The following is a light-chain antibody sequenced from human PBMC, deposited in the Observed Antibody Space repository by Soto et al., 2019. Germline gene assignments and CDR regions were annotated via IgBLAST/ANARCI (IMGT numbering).Light chain of an antibody. CDR1: QSVSSY. CDR3: QQYNNWPRT. CDR2: DAS. V-gene: IGKV3-15*01. J-gene: IGKJ1*01. Sequence: EIVLTQSPATLSLSPGERATLSFRASQSVSSYLAWYQQKPGQAPRLPIYDASNRATGIPARFSGSGSGTEFTLTISSLQSEDFAVYYCQQYNNWPRTFGQGTKVDI.